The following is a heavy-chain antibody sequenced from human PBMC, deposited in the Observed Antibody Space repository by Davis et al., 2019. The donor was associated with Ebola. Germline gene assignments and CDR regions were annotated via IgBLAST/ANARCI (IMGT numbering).Heavy chain of an antibody. Sequence: GGSLRLSCAASGFTFSSYAMSWVRQAPGKGLEWVSAISGSGGSTYYADSVKGRFTISRDNFKNTLYLQMNSLRAEDTAVYYCAKASIVRAYYYGMDVWGQGTTVTVSS. V-gene: IGHV3-23*01. CDR3: AKASIVRAYYYGMDV. CDR2: ISGSGGST. CDR1: GFTFSSYA. J-gene: IGHJ6*02. D-gene: IGHD6-6*01.